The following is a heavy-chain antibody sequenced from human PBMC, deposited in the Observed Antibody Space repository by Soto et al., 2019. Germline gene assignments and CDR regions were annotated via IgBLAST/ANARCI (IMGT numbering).Heavy chain of an antibody. CDR1: GGTFSSYA. CDR3: ARGGGYCSSTSCSGMVRGVINWYFDL. J-gene: IGHJ2*01. V-gene: IGHV1-69*01. D-gene: IGHD2-2*03. Sequence: QVQLVQSGAEVKKPGSSVKVSCKASGGTFSSYAISWVRQAPGQGLEWMGGIIPIFGTAYYAQKFQGRVTITADESTSTAYMELSSLRSEDTAVYYCARGGGYCSSTSCSGMVRGVINWYFDLWGRGTLVTVSS. CDR2: IIPIFGTA.